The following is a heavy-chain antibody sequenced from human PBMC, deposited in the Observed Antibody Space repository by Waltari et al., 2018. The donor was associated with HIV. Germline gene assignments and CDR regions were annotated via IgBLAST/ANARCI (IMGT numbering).Heavy chain of an antibody. CDR3: TVPRSGSSGFFY. D-gene: IGHD3-22*01. CDR2: IKSKSVGETT. CDR1: GFIFPNFW. Sequence: EVLLVESGGGLVKPGGTLRLSCAASGFIFPNFWMTWVRQVPGKGLEWVVRIKSKSVGETTDYAASVRGRFTVSRDDSKNTLFLQMNNLKIEDTGIYYCTVPRSGSSGFFYWGQGILVTVSS. V-gene: IGHV3-15*01. J-gene: IGHJ4*02.